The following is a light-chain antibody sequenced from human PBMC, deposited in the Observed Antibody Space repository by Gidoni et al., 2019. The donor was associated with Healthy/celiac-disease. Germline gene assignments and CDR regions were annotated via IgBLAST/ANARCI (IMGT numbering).Light chain of an antibody. CDR1: QSVSSY. J-gene: IGKJ4*01. CDR2: DAS. V-gene: IGKV3-11*01. Sequence: EIVLTQSPATLSLSPGERATLSCRASQSVSSYLAWYQQKPGQAPRLLIFDASNRATGIPARFSGSWSGTDFTLTISSLEPEDFAVYYCQQRSNRGVLTIXGXTKVEIK. CDR3: QQRSNRGVLT.